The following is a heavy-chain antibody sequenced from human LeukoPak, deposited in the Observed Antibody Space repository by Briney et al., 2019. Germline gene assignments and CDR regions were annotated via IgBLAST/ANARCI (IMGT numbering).Heavy chain of an antibody. V-gene: IGHV3-23*01. CDR3: AKLNLGEMAYFDS. CDR2: ISVGGGDT. J-gene: IGHJ4*02. CDR1: GFIFSSYV. Sequence: GGSLRLSCEASGFIFSSYVMGWVRQAPGKGLEWVSSISVGGGDTFAADSVKGRFTITRENSKNTLYLQMMGLRVEDTAIYYCAKLNLGEMAYFDSWGQGILVTVSS. D-gene: IGHD2-21*01.